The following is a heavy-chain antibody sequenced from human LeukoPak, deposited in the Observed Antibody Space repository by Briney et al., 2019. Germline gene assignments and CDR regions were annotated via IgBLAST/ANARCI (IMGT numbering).Heavy chain of an antibody. J-gene: IGHJ4*02. CDR1: GGSVSSGSYY. CDR3: ARVGYSSSWYIFDY. CDR2: IYYSGST. Sequence: KASETLSLTCTVSGGSVSSGSYYWSWIRQPPGKGLEWIGYIYYSGSTNYNPSLKSRVTISVDTSKNQFSLKLSSVTAADTAVYYCARVGYSSSWYIFDYWGQGTLVTVSS. V-gene: IGHV4-61*01. D-gene: IGHD6-13*01.